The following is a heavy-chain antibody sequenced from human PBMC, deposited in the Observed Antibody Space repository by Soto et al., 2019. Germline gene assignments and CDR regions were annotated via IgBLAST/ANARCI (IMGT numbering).Heavy chain of an antibody. V-gene: IGHV1-2*04. D-gene: IGHD6-19*01. J-gene: IGHJ4*02. Sequence: ASVKVSCKASGYTFTGYYMHWVRQAPGQGLEGMGWINPNSGGTNYAQKFQGWVTMTRDTTISTAYMELSRLRSDDTAVYYCAIVDACGWTFDYWGQGTLVTVSS. CDR2: INPNSGGT. CDR1: GYTFTGYY. CDR3: AIVDACGWTFDY.